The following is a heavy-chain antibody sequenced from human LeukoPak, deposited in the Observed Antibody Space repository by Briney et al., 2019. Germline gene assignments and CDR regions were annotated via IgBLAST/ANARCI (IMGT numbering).Heavy chain of an antibody. CDR3: ARDKPGTSSYDY. CDR2: IYYSGST. J-gene: IGHJ4*02. V-gene: IGHV4-61*08. Sequence: PSETLSLTCTVSGGSISSGDYYWSWIRQPPGKGLEWIGYIYYSGSTYYNPSLKSRVTISVDTSKNQFSLKLSSVTAADTAVYYCARDKPGTSSYDYWGQGTLVTVSS. D-gene: IGHD2-2*01. CDR1: GGSISSGDYY.